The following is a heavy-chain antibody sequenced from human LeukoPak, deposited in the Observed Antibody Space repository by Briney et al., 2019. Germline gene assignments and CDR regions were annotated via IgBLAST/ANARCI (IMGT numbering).Heavy chain of an antibody. CDR2: IYPGDSDT. V-gene: IGHV5-51*01. Sequence: GESLKISCKDSGYSFSSNWIAWVRQMPGKGLEWMGIIYPGDSDTRYSPSFQGQVTIPADKSISTAYLQWSSLKASDTAMYYCARLNTGDGDDASRWFDPWGQGTLVTVSS. CDR1: GYSFSSNW. CDR3: ARLNTGDGDDASRWFDP. J-gene: IGHJ5*02. D-gene: IGHD4-17*01.